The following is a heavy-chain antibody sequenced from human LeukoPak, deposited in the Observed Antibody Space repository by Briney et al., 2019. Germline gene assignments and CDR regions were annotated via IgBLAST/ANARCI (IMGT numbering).Heavy chain of an antibody. V-gene: IGHV3-23*01. CDR2: TYENGGTT. Sequence: PGGSLRLSCVGSGFTFRSHAMSWVRQAPEKGLEFVSGTYENGGTTYYADSVKGRFSTSRDNSKNTLYLQMDSLRGEDTAVYYCAKDFRIGYSAHFDYWGQGALVTVSS. CDR3: AKDFRIGYSAHFDY. D-gene: IGHD2-21*01. J-gene: IGHJ4*02. CDR1: GFTFRSHA.